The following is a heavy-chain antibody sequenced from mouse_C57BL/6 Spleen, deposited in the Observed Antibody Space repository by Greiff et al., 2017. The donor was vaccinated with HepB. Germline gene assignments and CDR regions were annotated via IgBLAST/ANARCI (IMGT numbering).Heavy chain of an antibody. CDR2: IDHSDSYT. D-gene: IGHD3-2*02. Sequence: VQLQQSGAELVMPGDSVKLSCKASGYTFTSYWMHWVKQRPGQGLEWIGEIDHSDSYTNYNQKLKGKSTLTVDKSSSTAYMQLSSLTSEDYAVYYCATRHLRLRHYYAMDYWGQGTSVTVSS. V-gene: IGHV1-69*01. J-gene: IGHJ4*01. CDR1: GYTFTSYW. CDR3: ATRHLRLRHYYAMDY.